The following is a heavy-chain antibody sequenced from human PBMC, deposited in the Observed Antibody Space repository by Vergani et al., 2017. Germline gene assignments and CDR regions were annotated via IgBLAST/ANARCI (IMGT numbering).Heavy chain of an antibody. Sequence: QVQLVQSGAEVKKPGSSVKVSCKASGGTFSSYAISWVRQAPGQGLEWMGGIIPIFGTANYAQKFQGRVTITADESTSTAYMELSSLRSEDTAVYYCARTHDYGDYAAQRIVYMDVWGKGTTVTVSS. CDR2: IIPIFGTA. CDR3: ARTHDYGDYAAQRIVYMDV. V-gene: IGHV1-69*01. J-gene: IGHJ6*03. CDR1: GGTFSSYA. D-gene: IGHD4-17*01.